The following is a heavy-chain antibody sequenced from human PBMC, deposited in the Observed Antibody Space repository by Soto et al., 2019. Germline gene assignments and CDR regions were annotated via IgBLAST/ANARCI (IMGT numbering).Heavy chain of an antibody. D-gene: IGHD1-26*01. CDR3: AREVQPGGGSYDDAFDL. CDR1: GFTFSKTA. Sequence: QVQLVESGGGVVQPGRSLSLSCAASGFTFSKTAMHWVRQAPGKGLEWVAAMSYDGTDKYYADSVKGRFTISRDNSKNPLYLQLNSLRAEDTALYYCAREVQPGGGSYDDAFDLWGQGTMVTVSS. J-gene: IGHJ3*01. V-gene: IGHV3-30-3*01. CDR2: MSYDGTDK.